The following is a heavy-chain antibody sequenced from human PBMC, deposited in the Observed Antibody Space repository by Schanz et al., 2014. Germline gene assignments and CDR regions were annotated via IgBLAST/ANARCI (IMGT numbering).Heavy chain of an antibody. CDR2: ISGSGGST. J-gene: IGHJ5*02. CDR1: GFTFSSYA. V-gene: IGHV3-23*01. D-gene: IGHD3-9*01. CDR3: AKAADWPVTRFDP. Sequence: EVHLLDSGGGLVQPGGSLRLSCAASGFTFSSYAMSWVRQAPGKGLEWVSAISGSGGSTYYADSVKGRFTISRDNSKNTLYLQMSSLRADDTAVYYCAKAADWPVTRFDPWGQGTLVTVSS.